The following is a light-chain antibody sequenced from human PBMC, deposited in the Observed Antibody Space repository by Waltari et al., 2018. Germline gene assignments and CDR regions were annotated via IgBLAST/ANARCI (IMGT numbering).Light chain of an antibody. CDR1: SSNLGTNS. V-gene: IGLV1-44*01. J-gene: IGLJ2*01. CDR3: ATWDSNLNAWL. Sequence: QSILTQSHPASGTPGQRVTISRSGSSSNLGTNSVKWYPHVPGAAPRLLLYSNSLRPSGVPDRFSGSKSGTSASLAISGLQSEDEAVYYCATWDSNLNAWLFGGGTKVTVL. CDR2: SNS.